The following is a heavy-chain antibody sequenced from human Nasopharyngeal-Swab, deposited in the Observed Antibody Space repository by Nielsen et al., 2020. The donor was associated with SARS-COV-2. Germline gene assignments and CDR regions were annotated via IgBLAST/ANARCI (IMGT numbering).Heavy chain of an antibody. CDR2: ISASGGST. CDR3: AKSFTGPAAIYY. D-gene: IGHD2-2*01. V-gene: IGHV3-23*01. Sequence: GGSLRLSCIASGFTFNIYAMAWVRRTPGRGLQWVSGISASGGSTYYADSVKGRFTISRDNSKNTLYLQMNSLRAEDTAVYYCAKSFTGPAAIYYWGQGTLVTGSS. J-gene: IGHJ4*02. CDR1: GFTFNIYA.